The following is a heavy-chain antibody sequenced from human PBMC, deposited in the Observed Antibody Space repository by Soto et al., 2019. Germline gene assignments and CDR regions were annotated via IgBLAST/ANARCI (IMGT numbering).Heavy chain of an antibody. V-gene: IGHV4-61*01. CDR2: IYHSGST. D-gene: IGHD3-3*01. CDR1: GGSVSSDNYY. J-gene: IGHJ4*02. Sequence: QVPLQESGPGLVKPSETLSLTCTVSGGSVSSDNYYWTWIRQPPGKGLEWIGHIYHSGSTNYNPSLKSRVTISVDTSKNRFSLKVTSVTAADTAIYCCARAYYDSWSGYFDYWGQGTLVTVSS. CDR3: ARAYYDSWSGYFDY.